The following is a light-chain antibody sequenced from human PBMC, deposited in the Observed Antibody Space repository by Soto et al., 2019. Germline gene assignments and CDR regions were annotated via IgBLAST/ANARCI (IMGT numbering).Light chain of an antibody. Sequence: EFVLTQSPGTLSLSPGERATLSCRASQSVSSSFLAWYQQKPGQAPRILIYGASPRATGIPDRFSGSGSGTDFTLTISRLEPEDFAVYYCQQYGSSPPLTFGGGTQVEIK. CDR3: QQYGSSPPLT. CDR1: QSVSSSF. V-gene: IGKV3-20*01. J-gene: IGKJ4*01. CDR2: GAS.